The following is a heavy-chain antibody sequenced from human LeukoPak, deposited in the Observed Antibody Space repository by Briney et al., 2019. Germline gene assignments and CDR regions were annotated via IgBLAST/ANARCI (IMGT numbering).Heavy chain of an antibody. CDR2: ISSSSSYI. Sequence: KPGGSLRLSCAASGFTFSSYSMNWVRQAPGKGLEWVSSISSSSSYIFYADSVKGRFTISRDNSKNTLYLQMNSLRPEDTAVYYCARDRLPSHQDDFDYWGQGTLVTVSS. J-gene: IGHJ4*02. CDR3: ARDRLPSHQDDFDY. V-gene: IGHV3-21*01. D-gene: IGHD3-3*01. CDR1: GFTFSSYS.